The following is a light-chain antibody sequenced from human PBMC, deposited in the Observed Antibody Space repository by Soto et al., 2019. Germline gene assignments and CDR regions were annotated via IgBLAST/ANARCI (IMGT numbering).Light chain of an antibody. J-gene: IGKJ1*01. CDR1: QSISSW. CDR3: QQYNSYSEA. V-gene: IGKV1-5*03. CDR2: KAS. Sequence: DVQMTQSPSTLSAKVGDRVTITCRASQSISSWLAWYQQKPGKAPKLLIDKASSLKSGVPSRFSGSGSGTEFTLTISSLQPDDFATYYCQQYNSYSEAFGQGTKVDIK.